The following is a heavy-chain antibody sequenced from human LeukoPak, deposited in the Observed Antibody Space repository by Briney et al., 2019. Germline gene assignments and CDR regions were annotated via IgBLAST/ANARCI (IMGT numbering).Heavy chain of an antibody. J-gene: IGHJ4*02. CDR3: TSGLYYDSWSDLFDY. CDR1: GFTFGDYA. CDR2: IRRKANGGTT. V-gene: IGHV3-49*04. D-gene: IGHD3-3*01. Sequence: PGRSLRLSCTASGFTFGDYAMSWVHQAPGKGPEWVGFIRRKANGGTTEYAASVKGRFTISRDDSKSIAYLQMNSLKTEDTAVYYCTSGLYYDSWSDLFDYWGQGTLVTVSS.